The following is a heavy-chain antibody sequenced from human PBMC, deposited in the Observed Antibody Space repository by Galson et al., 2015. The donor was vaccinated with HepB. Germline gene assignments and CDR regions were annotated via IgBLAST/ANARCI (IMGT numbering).Heavy chain of an antibody. CDR1: GYTFTSYY. D-gene: IGHD3-22*01. Sequence: SVKVSCKASGYTFTSYYIHWVRQAPGQGLEWMGIINPSGGSTSYAQKFQGRVTMTRDTSTSTVYMELSSLRSEDTAVYYCARDGYYFEGIGYYAAFDIWGQGTMVTVSS. CDR2: INPSGGST. J-gene: IGHJ3*02. V-gene: IGHV1-46*01. CDR3: ARDGYYFEGIGYYAAFDI.